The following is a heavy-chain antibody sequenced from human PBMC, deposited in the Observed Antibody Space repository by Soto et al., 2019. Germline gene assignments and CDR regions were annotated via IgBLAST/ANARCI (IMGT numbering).Heavy chain of an antibody. CDR2: IIPIFGTA. D-gene: IGHD1-20*01. CDR1: RVAFSKFI. J-gene: IGHJ6*02. CDR3: AKVRYTSPMGYYYGMDV. V-gene: IGHV1-69*13. Sequence: SVKVSCKASRVAFSKFIVTWVRQAPGLGLEWVGGIIPIFGTANYAQKFQGRVTITADESTSTSYMEVNNLRSEDTAVYYCAKVRYTSPMGYYYGMDVRGQGTTVTVSS.